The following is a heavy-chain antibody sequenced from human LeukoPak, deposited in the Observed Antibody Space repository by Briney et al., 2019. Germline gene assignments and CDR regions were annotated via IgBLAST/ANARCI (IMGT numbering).Heavy chain of an antibody. CDR1: GGSISSGGYY. Sequence: SQTLSLTCTVSGGSISSGGYYWSWIRQHPGKGLEWIGYIYYSGSTYYNPSLKSRVTISVDTSKNQFSLKLSSVTAADTAVYYCARDGVLGNAFDIWGQGTMVTVSS. CDR3: ARDGVLGNAFDI. CDR2: IYYSGST. V-gene: IGHV4-31*03. J-gene: IGHJ3*02. D-gene: IGHD3-3*02.